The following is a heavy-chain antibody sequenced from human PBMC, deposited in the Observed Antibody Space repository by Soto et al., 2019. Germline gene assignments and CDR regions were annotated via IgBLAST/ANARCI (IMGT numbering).Heavy chain of an antibody. J-gene: IGHJ2*01. Sequence: EVQLLESGGGLVQPGGSLRLSCAASGITFSSYAMSWVRQAPGKGLEWVSAFSGSGDSTYYADSVKGRFTISRDNSKNTLYLQMNSLRAEDTAVYYCAKRTVGWYFDLWGRGTLVTVSS. V-gene: IGHV3-23*01. D-gene: IGHD4-17*01. CDR1: GITFSSYA. CDR3: AKRTVGWYFDL. CDR2: FSGSGDST.